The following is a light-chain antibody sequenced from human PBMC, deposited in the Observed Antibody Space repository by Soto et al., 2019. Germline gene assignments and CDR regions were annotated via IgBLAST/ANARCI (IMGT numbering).Light chain of an antibody. V-gene: IGLV2-14*01. CDR3: SSYTNINTRACV. J-gene: IGLJ1*01. Sequence: HSVLTQPASVSGSAGQSITISCTGTSGDIGSYNRVSWYQQHPGKAPKLIIYEVTDRPSGVSNRFSGSKSGNTASLTISGLQAEEEAEYYCSSYTNINTRACVFGTGTQVTVL. CDR2: EVT. CDR1: SGDIGSYNR.